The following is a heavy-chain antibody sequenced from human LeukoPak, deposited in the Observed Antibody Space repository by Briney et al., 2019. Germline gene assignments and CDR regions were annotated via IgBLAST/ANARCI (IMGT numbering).Heavy chain of an antibody. J-gene: IGHJ4*02. V-gene: IGHV4-59*01. D-gene: IGHD6-19*01. CDR1: GGSISSYY. CDR3: ARGRSGWYVFDY. Sequence: SETLSLTCTVSGGSISSYYWSWIRQPPGKGLEWIGYIYYSGSTNYNPSLKSRVTISVDTSKNQFSLKLSSVTAADTAVYYCARGRSGWYVFDYWGQGTPVTVSS. CDR2: IYYSGST.